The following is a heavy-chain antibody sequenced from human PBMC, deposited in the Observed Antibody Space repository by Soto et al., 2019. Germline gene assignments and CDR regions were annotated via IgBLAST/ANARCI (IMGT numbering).Heavy chain of an antibody. Sequence: PVWPLRLSCXASEFTFDTYAMTWVLQNPFMWLEGVSAISGSGGTTYYADSVKGRFTISRDNSMNTLNLQMNSLRAEDTAIYYCARQGTSTTGPGWLWLFDYWGQGALVTVSS. V-gene: IGHV3-23*01. CDR3: ARQGTSTTGPGWLWLFDY. CDR1: EFTFDTYA. D-gene: IGHD1-1*01. CDR2: ISGSGGTT. J-gene: IGHJ4*02.